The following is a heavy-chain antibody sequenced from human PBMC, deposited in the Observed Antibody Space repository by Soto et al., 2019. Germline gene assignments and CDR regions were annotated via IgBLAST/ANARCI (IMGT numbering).Heavy chain of an antibody. CDR2: INAGNGNT. CDR1: GYTCTSYA. D-gene: IGHD5-12*01. V-gene: IGHV1-3*01. J-gene: IGHJ4*02. CDR3: ATPIVAFY. Sequence: GASVKVSCKASGYTCTSYAIHWVRQAPGQRLEWMGWINAGNGNTKYSQKFQGRVIITRDTSAGTAYMELRSLRSEDTAVYYCATPIVAFYWGQGTLVTVSS.